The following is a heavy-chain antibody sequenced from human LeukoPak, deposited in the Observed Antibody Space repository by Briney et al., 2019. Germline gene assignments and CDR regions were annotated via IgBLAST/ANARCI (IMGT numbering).Heavy chain of an antibody. CDR3: ARDPDRFIAAAAWFDP. Sequence: ASVKVSCKASGYTFTSYAMNWVRQAPGQGLEWMGWINTNTGNPTYAQGFTGRFVFSLDTSVSTAYLQISSLKAEDTAVYYCARDPDRFIAAAAWFDPWGQGTLVTVSS. J-gene: IGHJ5*02. V-gene: IGHV7-4-1*02. CDR2: INTNTGNP. CDR1: GYTFTSYA. D-gene: IGHD6-13*01.